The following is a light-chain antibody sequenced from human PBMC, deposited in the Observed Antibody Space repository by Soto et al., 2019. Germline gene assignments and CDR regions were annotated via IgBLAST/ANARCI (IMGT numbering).Light chain of an antibody. CDR3: GTEHGRGNNSVYV. CDR2: VGTGGIVG. V-gene: IGLV9-49*03. CDR1: SGYSNYN. Sequence: QLVLTQPPSASASLGASVTLTCTLSSGYSNYNVDWYQQRPGKGPRFVMRVGTGGIVGSKGDGIPDRFSVLGSGLNRYLPIKNIRKDEESDSPGGTEHGRGNNSVYVFASGPRVTVL. J-gene: IGLJ1*01.